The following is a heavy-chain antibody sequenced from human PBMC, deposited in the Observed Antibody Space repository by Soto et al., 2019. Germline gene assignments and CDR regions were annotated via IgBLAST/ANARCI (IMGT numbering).Heavy chain of an antibody. V-gene: IGHV4-59*08. J-gene: IGHJ6*02. CDR1: GGSISSYY. CDR2: MYNTGST. CDR3: ARHVSYGSESYYYGMDV. Sequence: ASETLSLTCTVSGGSISSYYWSWIRQPPGKGLEWIGYMYNTGSTIYNPSLKSRVTISVDTSKNQFSLKLSSVTAADTAVYYCARHVSYGSESYYYGMDVWGQGTTVTVSS. D-gene: IGHD3-10*01.